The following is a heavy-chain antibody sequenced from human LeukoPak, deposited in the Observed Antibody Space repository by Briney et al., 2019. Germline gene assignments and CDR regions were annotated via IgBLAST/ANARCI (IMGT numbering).Heavy chain of an antibody. V-gene: IGHV3-30*02. CDR1: GLTFSSYG. CDR3: AKDPGATMSYYYYMDV. D-gene: IGHD1-26*01. J-gene: IGHJ6*03. CDR2: IRYDGSNK. Sequence: GGSLRLSCAASGLTFSSYGMHWVRQAPGKGLEWVAFIRYDGSNKYYADSVKGRFTISRDNSKNTLYLQMNSLRAEDTAVYYCAKDPGATMSYYYYMDVWGKGTTVTVSS.